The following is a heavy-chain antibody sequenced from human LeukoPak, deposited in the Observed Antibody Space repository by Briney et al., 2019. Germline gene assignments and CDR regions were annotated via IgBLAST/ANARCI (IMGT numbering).Heavy chain of an antibody. Sequence: GGPLRLSCAASGFTFDDYAMHWVRQAPGKGLEWVSLISWDGGSTYYADSVKGRFTISRDNSKNSLYLQMNSLRAEDTALYYCAKDIRGDILTGNVLMDVWGKGTTVTVSS. V-gene: IGHV3-43D*03. CDR1: GFTFDDYA. J-gene: IGHJ6*03. CDR3: AKDIRGDILTGNVLMDV. CDR2: ISWDGGST. D-gene: IGHD3-9*01.